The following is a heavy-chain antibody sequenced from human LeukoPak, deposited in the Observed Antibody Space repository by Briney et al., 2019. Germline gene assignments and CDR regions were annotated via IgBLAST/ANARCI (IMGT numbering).Heavy chain of an antibody. CDR1: GFTFSSYA. V-gene: IGHV3-23*01. J-gene: IGHJ4*02. Sequence: GGSLRLSCAASGFTFSSYAMSWVRQAPGKGLEWVSTISGSGSGGSTYYADSVKGRFTISRDNSKDALFLQMNSLRAEDTAVYYCAKLLAVTNSYYFNYWGQGTLVTVSS. D-gene: IGHD6-19*01. CDR2: ISGSGSGGST. CDR3: AKLLAVTNSYYFNY.